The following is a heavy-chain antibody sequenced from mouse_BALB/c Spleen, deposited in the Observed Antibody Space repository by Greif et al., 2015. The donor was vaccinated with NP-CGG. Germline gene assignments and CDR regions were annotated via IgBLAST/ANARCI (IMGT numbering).Heavy chain of an antibody. CDR3: TRSHTVVAPFDY. Sequence: DVQLQESGTVLARPGASVKMSCKASGYTFTSYWMHWVKQRPGQGLEWIGAIYPGNSDTSYNQKFKGKAKLTAVTSTSTAYMELSSLTNEDSAVYYCTRSHTVVAPFDYWGQGTTLTVSS. J-gene: IGHJ2*01. V-gene: IGHV1-5*01. D-gene: IGHD1-1*01. CDR2: IYPGNSDT. CDR1: GYTFTSYW.